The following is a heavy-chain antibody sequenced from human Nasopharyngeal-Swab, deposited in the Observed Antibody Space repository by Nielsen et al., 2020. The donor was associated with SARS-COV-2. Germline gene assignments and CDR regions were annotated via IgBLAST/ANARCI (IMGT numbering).Heavy chain of an antibody. CDR1: GFTFRNFA. J-gene: IGHJ6*02. Sequence: GESLKISCAASGFTFRNFAMHWVRPGPGKGLEWVSVISGDNENTYYADSVRGRFTISRDNSKNTLNLQMNNLGAEDTAIYYCAKDRDSGDESEEYYHYYGMDVWGQGAPVTVSS. CDR3: AKDRDSGDESEEYYHYYGMDV. D-gene: IGHD6-25*01. V-gene: IGHV3-23*01. CDR2: ISGDNENT.